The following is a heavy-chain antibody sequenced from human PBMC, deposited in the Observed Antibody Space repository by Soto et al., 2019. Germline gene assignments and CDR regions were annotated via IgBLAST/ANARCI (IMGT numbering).Heavy chain of an antibody. CDR2: ISGSGGST. CDR1: GFTFSSYA. Sequence: EVQLLESGGGLVQPGGSLRLSCAASGFTFSSYAMSWVRQAPGKGLEWVSAISGSGGSTYYADSVKGRFTISRDNSKHTLYLQMNSLRAEDTAVYYCAKVGYCSGGSCYLSWFDPWGQGTLVTVSS. CDR3: AKVGYCSGGSCYLSWFDP. D-gene: IGHD2-15*01. V-gene: IGHV3-23*01. J-gene: IGHJ5*02.